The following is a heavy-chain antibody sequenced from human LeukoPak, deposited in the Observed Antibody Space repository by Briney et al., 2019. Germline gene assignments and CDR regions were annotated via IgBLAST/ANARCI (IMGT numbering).Heavy chain of an antibody. CDR3: ARDWSTDNWSHYFDY. CDR2: ISGRGST. CDR1: GFTFSNYA. Sequence: GGSLRLSCAASGFTFSNYAMNWVRQAPGKGLEWVSGISGRGSTYYADSVKGRFTISRDNSKNTLYLQMNSLRAEDTAVYYCARDWSTDNWSHYFDYWGQGTLVTVSS. V-gene: IGHV3-23*01. J-gene: IGHJ4*02. D-gene: IGHD1-1*01.